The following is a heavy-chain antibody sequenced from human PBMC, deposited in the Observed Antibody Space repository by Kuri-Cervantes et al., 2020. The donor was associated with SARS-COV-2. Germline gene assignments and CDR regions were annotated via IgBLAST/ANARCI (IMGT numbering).Heavy chain of an antibody. Sequence: ASVKVSCKASGYTFTGYYMHWVRQAPGQGLEWMGWINPNSGGTNYAQKFQGRVTMTRDTSISTAYMELCRLRSDDTAVYYCARGSITIFGVVTSFDYWGQGTLVTVSS. V-gene: IGHV1-2*02. CDR3: ARGSITIFGVVTSFDY. CDR1: GYTFTGYY. J-gene: IGHJ4*02. D-gene: IGHD3-3*01. CDR2: INPNSGGT.